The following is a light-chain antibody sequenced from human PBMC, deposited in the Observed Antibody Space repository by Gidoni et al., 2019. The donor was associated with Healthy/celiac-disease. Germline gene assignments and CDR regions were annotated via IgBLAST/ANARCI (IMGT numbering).Light chain of an antibody. Sequence: AIRMTQSPSSFSASTGDRVTITCRARQGIISYLAWYQQKQGKAPKLLIYAASTLQSGVPSRLSGSGSGTDFTLTISCLQSEDFATYYCQQYYSYPPGAFGQGTKVEIK. V-gene: IGKV1-8*01. CDR3: QQYYSYPPGA. CDR1: QGIISY. J-gene: IGKJ1*01. CDR2: AAS.